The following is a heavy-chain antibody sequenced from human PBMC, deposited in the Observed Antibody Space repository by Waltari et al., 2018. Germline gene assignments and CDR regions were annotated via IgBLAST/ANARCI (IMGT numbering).Heavy chain of an antibody. Sequence: QVQLVESGGGVVQPGRSLSLSCAASGFTFSSYAMHWVRQAPGKGREWVAVISYDGSNKYYADSVKGRFTISRDNSKNTLYLQMNSLRAEDTAVYYCARDNYYDSNLGAFDIWGQGTMVTVSS. CDR1: GFTFSSYA. D-gene: IGHD3-22*01. CDR2: ISYDGSNK. J-gene: IGHJ3*02. CDR3: ARDNYYDSNLGAFDI. V-gene: IGHV3-30-3*01.